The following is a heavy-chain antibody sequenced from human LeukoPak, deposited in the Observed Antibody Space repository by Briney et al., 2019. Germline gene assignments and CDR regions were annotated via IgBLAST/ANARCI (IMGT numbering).Heavy chain of an antibody. D-gene: IGHD3/OR15-3a*01. J-gene: IGHJ6*02. CDR1: GFTFSTYS. CDR3: ARVAFGLYVMDV. CDR2: TSSDSSHI. V-gene: IGHV3-21*01. Sequence: GGSLRLSCAASGFTFSTYSMNWVRQAPGKGLEWVSSTSSDSSHIFYADSLKGRFTISRDNAKNSLYLQMISLRGEDTAVYYCARVAFGLYVMDVWGQGTTVTV.